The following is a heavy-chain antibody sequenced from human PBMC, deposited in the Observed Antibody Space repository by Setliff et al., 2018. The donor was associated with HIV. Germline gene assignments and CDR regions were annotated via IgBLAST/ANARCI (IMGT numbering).Heavy chain of an antibody. D-gene: IGHD3-10*01. J-gene: IGHJ5*02. CDR2: ISHGST. Sequence: PSETLSLTCTVSGGSITSSTYYWGWIRQPPGKGLEYIGSISHGSTYYTPSLDSRVTISVDTSKNQFSLRLTSVTAADTAMYYCPSRIYYHDETRVLREEGFVPWGQGTLVTVSS. CDR3: PSRIYYHDETRVLREEGFVP. V-gene: IGHV4-39*01. CDR1: GGSITSSTYY.